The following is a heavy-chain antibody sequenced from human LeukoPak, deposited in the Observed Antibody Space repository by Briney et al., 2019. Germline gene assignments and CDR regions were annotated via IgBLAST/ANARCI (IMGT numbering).Heavy chain of an antibody. Sequence: PGGSLRLSCAASGFTFNNYAMNWVRQAPGKGLEWVAVIWYDGSNKYYADSVKGRFTISRDNSKNTLYLQMNSLRAEDTAVYYCARPGDNDAFDIWGQGTMVTVSS. V-gene: IGHV3-33*08. CDR3: ARPGDNDAFDI. CDR1: GFTFNNYA. CDR2: IWYDGSNK. J-gene: IGHJ3*02. D-gene: IGHD4-17*01.